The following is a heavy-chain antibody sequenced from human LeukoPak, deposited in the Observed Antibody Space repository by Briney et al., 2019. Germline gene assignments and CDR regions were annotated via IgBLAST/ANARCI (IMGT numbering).Heavy chain of an antibody. V-gene: IGHV3-15*01. CDR3: TTVLLWFGEPGGFDY. Sequence: SGGSLRLSCAASGFTFSNAWMSWVRQAPGKGLEWVGRIKSKTDGGTTDYAAPVKGRFTISRDDSKNTLYLQMNSLKTEDTAVYYCTTVLLWFGEPGGFDYWGQGTQVTVSS. CDR2: IKSKTDGGTT. CDR1: GFTFSNAW. D-gene: IGHD3-10*01. J-gene: IGHJ4*02.